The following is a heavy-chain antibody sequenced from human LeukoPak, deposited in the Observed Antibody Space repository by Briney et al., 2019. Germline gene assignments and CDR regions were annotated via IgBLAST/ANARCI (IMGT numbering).Heavy chain of an antibody. J-gene: IGHJ4*02. CDR3: AKEWITTPFDY. CDR1: GFTFNNYG. CDR2: ISGSGGST. Sequence: GKSLRLSCAASGFTFNNYGMHWVRQAPGKGLEWVSAISGSGGSTYYADSVKGRFTISRDNSKNTLYLQMNSLRAEDTAVYYCAKEWITTPFDYWGQGTLVTVSS. V-gene: IGHV3-23*01. D-gene: IGHD3-16*01.